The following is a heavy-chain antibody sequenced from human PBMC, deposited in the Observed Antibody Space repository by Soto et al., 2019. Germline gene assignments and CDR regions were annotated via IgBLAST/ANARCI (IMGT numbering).Heavy chain of an antibody. J-gene: IGHJ4*02. CDR1: GFSLSTSGVG. V-gene: IGHV2-5*02. D-gene: IGHD2-2*01. CDR2: IYWDDDN. Sequence: SGPTLVNPTQTLTLTCTFSGFSLSTSGVGVGWIRQPPGKALEWLALIYWDDDNRYSPSLKSRLTITKDTSKNQVVLTMTNMDPVDTATYYCAHRRVYCTGTSCVGGFDYWGQGTLVTVSS. CDR3: AHRRVYCTGTSCVGGFDY.